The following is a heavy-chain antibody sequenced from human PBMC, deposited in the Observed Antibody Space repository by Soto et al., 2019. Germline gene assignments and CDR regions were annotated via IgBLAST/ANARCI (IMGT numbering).Heavy chain of an antibody. CDR2: ISGSGGST. Sequence: HPGGSLRLSCTASGFTFSSYAMSWVRQAPGKGLEWVSAISGSGGSTYYADSVKGRFTISRDNSKNTLYLQMNSLRAEDTAVYYCAKDVGRSGYYYVTGPFDYWGQGTLVTVSS. J-gene: IGHJ4*02. V-gene: IGHV3-23*01. CDR3: AKDVGRSGYYYVTGPFDY. D-gene: IGHD3-22*01. CDR1: GFTFSSYA.